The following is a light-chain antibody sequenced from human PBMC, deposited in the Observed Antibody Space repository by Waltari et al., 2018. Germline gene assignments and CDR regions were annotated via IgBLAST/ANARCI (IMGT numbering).Light chain of an antibody. CDR2: GAS. CDR3: QQYNSWPPRYT. CDR1: QSVSSN. J-gene: IGKJ2*01. V-gene: IGKV3-15*01. Sequence: EIVLTQSPATLSVSPGERATLSCRASQSVSSNLAWYQHKPGQPPRLPIYGASTRATGNPARFSGSGSGTEFTLTISSLQSEDFAVYYCQQYNSWPPRYTFGQGTNLESK.